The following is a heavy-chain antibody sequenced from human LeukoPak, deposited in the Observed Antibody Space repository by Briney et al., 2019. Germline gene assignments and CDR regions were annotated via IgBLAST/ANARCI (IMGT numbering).Heavy chain of an antibody. CDR1: GGSISSGSYY. J-gene: IGHJ4*02. CDR3: ARARGRVVVAARRGFDY. D-gene: IGHD2-15*01. CDR2: INHSGST. V-gene: IGHV4-39*07. Sequence: SQTLSLTCTVSGGSISSGSYYWSWIRQPPGKGLEWIGEINHSGSTNYNPSLKSRVTISVDTSKNQFSPKLSSVTAADTAVYYCARARGRVVVAARRGFDYWGQGTLVTVSS.